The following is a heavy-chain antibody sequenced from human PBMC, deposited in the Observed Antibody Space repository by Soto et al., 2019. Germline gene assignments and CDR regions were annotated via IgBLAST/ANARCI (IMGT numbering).Heavy chain of an antibody. Sequence: SATLSLTCTVSGGSISSSNYYWGWIRQPPGKGLEWIGSIYYSGSTYYNPSLKSRVTISVDTSKNQFSLKLSSVTAADTAVYYCARHPSDFWFDPWGQGTLVTVS. D-gene: IGHD2-21*02. V-gene: IGHV4-39*01. J-gene: IGHJ5*02. CDR1: GGSISSSNYY. CDR3: ARHPSDFWFDP. CDR2: IYYSGST.